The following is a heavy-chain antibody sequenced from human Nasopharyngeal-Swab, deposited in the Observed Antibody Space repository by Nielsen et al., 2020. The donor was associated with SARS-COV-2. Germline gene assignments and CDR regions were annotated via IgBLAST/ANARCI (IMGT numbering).Heavy chain of an antibody. CDR2: IWYDGSNK. Sequence: GESLKISCAASGFTFSSYGMHWVRQAPGKGLEWVAVIWYDGSNKYYADSVEGRFTISRDNSKNTLYLQMNSLRAEDTAVYYCARDYYDSSGKNHYYYYGMDVWGQGTTVTVSS. D-gene: IGHD3-22*01. J-gene: IGHJ6*02. CDR3: ARDYYDSSGKNHYYYYGMDV. V-gene: IGHV3-33*01. CDR1: GFTFSSYG.